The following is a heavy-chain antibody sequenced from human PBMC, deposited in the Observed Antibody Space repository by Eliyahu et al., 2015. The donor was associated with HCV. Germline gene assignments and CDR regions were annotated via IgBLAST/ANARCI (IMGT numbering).Heavy chain of an antibody. CDR3: ASGIAVTGTGTDFDY. CDR1: GYTFNGYX. Sequence: QVQLVQSGAXVKKPGASVXVSXKASGYTFNGYXXHWGRQAPGQGLEWMGWXNPNSGGTNSAQKFQGRVTMTMDTSITTAYMELSSLRSDDTAVYYCASGIAVTGTGTDFDYWGQGTLVTVSS. D-gene: IGHD6-19*01. V-gene: IGHV1-2*02. CDR2: XNPNSGGT. J-gene: IGHJ4*02.